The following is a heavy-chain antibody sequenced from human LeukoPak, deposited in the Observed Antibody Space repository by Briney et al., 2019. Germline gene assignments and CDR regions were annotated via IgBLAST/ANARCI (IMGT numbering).Heavy chain of an antibody. CDR3: ARGGLYCSGGSCSLWFDP. CDR2: IYSDGTT. Sequence: GGSLRLSCAASGFNVNNNFMSWVRQTPGRGLDWVSVIYSDGTTYYADSVKGRFTISRDNSKNMLYLQMHSLKAADTAVYFCARGGLYCSGGSCSLWFDPWGQGTRVTVSS. D-gene: IGHD2-15*01. CDR1: GFNVNNNF. J-gene: IGHJ5*02. V-gene: IGHV3-53*01.